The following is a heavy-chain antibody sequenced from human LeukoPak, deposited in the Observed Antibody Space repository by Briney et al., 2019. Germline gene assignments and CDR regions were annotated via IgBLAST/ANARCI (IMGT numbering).Heavy chain of an antibody. CDR2: IYYSGST. J-gene: IGHJ6*03. D-gene: IGHD6-13*01. CDR3: AREGAAAGQYYYYYMDV. V-gene: IGHV4-39*07. CDR1: GGSISSSSYY. Sequence: PSETLSLTCTVSGGSISSSSYYWGWIRQPPGKGLEWIGSIYYSGSTYYNPSLKSRVTISVDTSKNQFSLKLSSVTAADTAVYYCAREGAAAGQYYYYYMDVWGKGTTVTVSS.